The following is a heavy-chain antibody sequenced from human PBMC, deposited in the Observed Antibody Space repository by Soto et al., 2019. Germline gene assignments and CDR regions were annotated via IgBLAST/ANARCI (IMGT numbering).Heavy chain of an antibody. J-gene: IGHJ4*02. V-gene: IGHV4-4*02. CDR3: ARDSSDSSVYYIDS. Sequence: PAETLSLTFGVSGGSINSTNWWSWVRPSPEKGLEWIGEIFHSVITNYNPSLKSRVAISVDKSKNQFSLKLRSVTAADTAVYYCARDSSDSSVYYIDSWGQGTLVTVSS. D-gene: IGHD3-22*01. CDR2: IFHSVIT. CDR1: GGSINSTNW.